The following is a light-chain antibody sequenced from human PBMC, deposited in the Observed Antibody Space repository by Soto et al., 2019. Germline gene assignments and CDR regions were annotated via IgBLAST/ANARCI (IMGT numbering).Light chain of an antibody. Sequence: EIVMTQSPATLSVSPGERATLSCRASQTVTTNLAWYLQKPGQVPRLLIYDASTRATGIPGRFSGSGSGTEFTLTISSLQSEDFAIYYCQQYHNWPWTFGQGTKVEIK. V-gene: IGKV3-15*01. CDR2: DAS. CDR3: QQYHNWPWT. CDR1: QTVTTN. J-gene: IGKJ1*01.